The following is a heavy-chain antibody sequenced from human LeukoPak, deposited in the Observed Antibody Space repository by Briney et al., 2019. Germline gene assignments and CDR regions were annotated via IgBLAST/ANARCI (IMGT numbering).Heavy chain of an antibody. CDR2: IYYSGST. CDR3: ARDPGGLPDAFDI. V-gene: IGHV4-59*01. Sequence: SETLSLTCTVSGGSISSYYWSWIRQPPGKGLEWIGYIYYSGSTNYNPSLKSRVTISVDTSKNQFSLKLSSVTAADTAVYYCARDPGGLPDAFDIWGQGTMVTVSS. CDR1: GGSISSYY. J-gene: IGHJ3*02. D-gene: IGHD3-16*01.